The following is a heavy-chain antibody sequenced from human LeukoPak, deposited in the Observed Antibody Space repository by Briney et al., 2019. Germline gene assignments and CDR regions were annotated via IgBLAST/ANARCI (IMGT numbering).Heavy chain of an antibody. V-gene: IGHV3-30*04. D-gene: IGHD1-26*01. CDR3: ARDQNRREVGAFYNKGFDY. Sequence: GGSLRLSCAASGFFFSTYAMHWVRQAPGKGLEWVALMSYDGSKTYYADSVRGRFTISRDNSKNTLYLQMNSLRAEDTAVYYCARDQNRREVGAFYNKGFDYWGQGTLVTVSS. CDR1: GFFFSTYA. CDR2: MSYDGSKT. J-gene: IGHJ4*02.